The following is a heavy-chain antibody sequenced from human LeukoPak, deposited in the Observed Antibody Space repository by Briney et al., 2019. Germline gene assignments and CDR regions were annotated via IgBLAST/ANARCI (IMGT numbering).Heavy chain of an antibody. CDR1: GESFSGYY. CDR3: ARVTITMVRGVIRAHAFDI. Sequence: SETLSLTCAVYGESFSGYYWSWIRQPPGKGLEWIGEINHSGSTNYNPSLKSRVTIPVDTSKNQFSLKLSSVTAADTAVYYCARVTITMVRGVIRAHAFDIWGQGTMVTVSS. D-gene: IGHD3-10*01. CDR2: INHSGST. V-gene: IGHV4-34*01. J-gene: IGHJ3*02.